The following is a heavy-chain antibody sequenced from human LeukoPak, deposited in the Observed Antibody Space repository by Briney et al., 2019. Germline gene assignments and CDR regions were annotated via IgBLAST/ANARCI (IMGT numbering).Heavy chain of an antibody. CDR2: ISSSSSYI. CDR3: ASSSWYRPHFDY. J-gene: IGHJ4*02. CDR1: GFTFSSYG. V-gene: IGHV3-21*01. Sequence: GGSLRLSCAASGFTFSSYGMNWVRQAPGKGLEWVSSISSSSSYIYYADSVKGRFTISRDNAKNSLYLQMNSLRAEDTAVYYCASSSWYRPHFDYWGQGTLVTVSS. D-gene: IGHD6-13*01.